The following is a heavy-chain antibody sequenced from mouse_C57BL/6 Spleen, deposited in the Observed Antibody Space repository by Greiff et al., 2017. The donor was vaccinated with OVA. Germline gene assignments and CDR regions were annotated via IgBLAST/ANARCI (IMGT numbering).Heavy chain of an antibody. V-gene: IGHV2-2*01. Sequence: QVHVKQSGPGLVQPSQSLSITCTVSGFSLTSYGVHWVRQSPGKGLEWLGVIWSGGSTDYNAAFISRLSISKDNSKSQVFFKMNSLQADDTAIYYCARGRLPYYAMDYWGQGTSVTVSS. CDR3: ARGRLPYYAMDY. J-gene: IGHJ4*01. D-gene: IGHD2-2*01. CDR2: IWSGGST. CDR1: GFSLTSYG.